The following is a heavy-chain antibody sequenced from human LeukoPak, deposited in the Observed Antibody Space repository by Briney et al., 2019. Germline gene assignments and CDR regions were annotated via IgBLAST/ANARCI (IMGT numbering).Heavy chain of an antibody. D-gene: IGHD3-9*01. J-gene: IGHJ4*02. Sequence: GGSLRLSCAASGFTFSSYAMSWVRQAPGKGLEWVANINQDGSEKFYVDSVKGRFTISRDNAKNSLYLQMNSLRAEDTAVYYCARDKARDDILTGSLFDYWGQGALVTVSS. V-gene: IGHV3-7*01. CDR1: GFTFSSYA. CDR3: ARDKARDDILTGSLFDY. CDR2: INQDGSEK.